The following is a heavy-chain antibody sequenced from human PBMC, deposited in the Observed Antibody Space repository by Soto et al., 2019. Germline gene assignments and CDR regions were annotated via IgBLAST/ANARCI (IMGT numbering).Heavy chain of an antibody. V-gene: IGHV3-23*01. J-gene: IGHJ4*02. CDR1: GFTFASYA. CDR3: AKGLSIAAAGTFDY. D-gene: IGHD6-13*01. Sequence: GGSLRLSCAASGFTFASYAMSWVRQAPGKGLEWVSGISGSGGNTYNADSVKGRFTISRDNSKNTLYLDMISLRAEDTAVYYCAKGLSIAAAGTFDYWGQGTLVTVSS. CDR2: ISGSGGNT.